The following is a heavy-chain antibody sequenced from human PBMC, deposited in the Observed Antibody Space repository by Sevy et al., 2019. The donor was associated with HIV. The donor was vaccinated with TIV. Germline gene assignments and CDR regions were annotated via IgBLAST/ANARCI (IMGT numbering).Heavy chain of an antibody. V-gene: IGHV3-15*01. J-gene: IGHJ6*02. CDR2: IKSNADGGTI. CDR3: TTDPIIVLLVTDGMDV. CDR1: GFTFSYAW. D-gene: IGHD2-8*02. Sequence: GGSLRLSCEASGFTFSYAWMNWVRQAPGKGLEWVGRIKSNADGGTIDDAAPVKGRFTISRDDSKNTLYLKMNSLKIEDTAVYYCTTDPIIVLLVTDGMDVWGQGTTVTVSS.